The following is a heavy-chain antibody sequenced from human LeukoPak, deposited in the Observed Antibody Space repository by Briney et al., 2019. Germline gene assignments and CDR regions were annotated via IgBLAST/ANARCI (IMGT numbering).Heavy chain of an antibody. CDR1: GLTFSSHW. CDR3: AREAYGDTYYFDY. CDR2: ITNDGSST. V-gene: IGHV3-74*01. D-gene: IGHD4-17*01. Sequence: GGSLRLSCAASGLTFSSHWMLWVRQAPGKGLVWVSRITNDGSSTTYADSVKGRFTISRDNAKNTLYLQMNSLRAEDTAVYYCAREAYGDTYYFDYWGQGTLVTVSS. J-gene: IGHJ4*02.